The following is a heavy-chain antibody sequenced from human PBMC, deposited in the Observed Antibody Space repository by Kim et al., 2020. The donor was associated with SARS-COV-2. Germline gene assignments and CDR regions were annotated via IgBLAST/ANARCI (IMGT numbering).Heavy chain of an antibody. CDR3: ARGRRLRYFDWYNDY. CDR2: MHPNSGNT. V-gene: IGHV1-8*01. J-gene: IGHJ4*02. Sequence: ASVKVSCKASGYSFTFYEINWLRQAPGQGLEWVGWMHPNSGNTDYAQKFQDRVTMTRNTSISTAYLELSSLRSDDRAVYYCARGRRLRYFDWYNDYWGQGPLVTVSS. D-gene: IGHD3-9*01. CDR1: GYSFTFYE.